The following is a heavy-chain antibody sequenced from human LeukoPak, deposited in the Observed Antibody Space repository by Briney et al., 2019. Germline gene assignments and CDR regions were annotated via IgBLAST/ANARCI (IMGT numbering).Heavy chain of an antibody. Sequence: SETLSLTCAVYGGSFSGYYWSWIRQPPGKGLEWIGEINRSGSTNYNPSLKSRVTISVDTSKNQFSLKLSSVTAADTAVYYCARGQVFGYYFDYWGQGTLVTVSS. J-gene: IGHJ4*02. V-gene: IGHV4-34*01. CDR3: ARGQVFGYYFDY. D-gene: IGHD3-10*01. CDR2: INRSGST. CDR1: GGSFSGYY.